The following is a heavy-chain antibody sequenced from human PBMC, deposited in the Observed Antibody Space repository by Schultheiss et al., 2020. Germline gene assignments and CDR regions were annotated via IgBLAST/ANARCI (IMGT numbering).Heavy chain of an antibody. CDR3: AKAFSIAAAGPFDY. CDR2: ISWNSGSI. CDR1: GFTFSSYG. D-gene: IGHD6-13*01. J-gene: IGHJ4*02. V-gene: IGHV3-9*01. Sequence: GGSLRLSCAASGFTFSSYGMHWVRQAPGKGLEWVSGISWNSGSIGYADSVKGRFTISRDNAKNSLYLQMNSLRAEDTALYYCAKAFSIAAAGPFDYWGQGTLVTVSS.